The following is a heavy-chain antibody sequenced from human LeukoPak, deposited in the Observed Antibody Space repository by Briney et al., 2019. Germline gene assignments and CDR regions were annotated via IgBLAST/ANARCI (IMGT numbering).Heavy chain of an antibody. Sequence: SETLSLTCAVYGGSFSGYYWSWIRQPPGKGLEWIGEINHSGSTNYNPSLKSRVTISVDTSKNQYSLKLSSVTAADTAVYYCARTPGNTLDYWGQGTLVSVSS. J-gene: IGHJ4*02. CDR3: ARTPGNTLDY. CDR1: GGSFSGYY. D-gene: IGHD1-14*01. CDR2: INHSGST. V-gene: IGHV4-34*01.